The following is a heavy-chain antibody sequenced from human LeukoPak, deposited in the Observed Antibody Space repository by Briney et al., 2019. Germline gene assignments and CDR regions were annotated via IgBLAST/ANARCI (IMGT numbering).Heavy chain of an antibody. CDR2: INPNSGNT. CDR1: GYTFTNYD. CDR3: ARQINTWYSFYMDV. Sequence: ASVKVSCKASGYTFTNYDINWVRQATGQGLEWMGWINPNSGNTGYAQKLQGRVTITRNTSIGTAYLELSSLRSEDTAVYYCARQINTWYSFYMDVWGTGTTVTVSS. J-gene: IGHJ6*03. V-gene: IGHV1-8*03.